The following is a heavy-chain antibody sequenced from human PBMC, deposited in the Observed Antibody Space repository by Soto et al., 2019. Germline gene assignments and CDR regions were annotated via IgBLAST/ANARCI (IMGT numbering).Heavy chain of an antibody. CDR2: IYYSGST. CDR1: GGSISSYY. Sequence: SETLSLTCTVSGGSISSYYWSWIRQPPGKGLEWIGYIYYSGSTNYNPSLKSRVTISVDTSKNQFSLKLSSVTAADTAVYYCARGWGWGSAFDIGGQGTMVTVSS. CDR3: ARGWGWGSAFDI. J-gene: IGHJ3*02. V-gene: IGHV4-59*01. D-gene: IGHD3-16*01.